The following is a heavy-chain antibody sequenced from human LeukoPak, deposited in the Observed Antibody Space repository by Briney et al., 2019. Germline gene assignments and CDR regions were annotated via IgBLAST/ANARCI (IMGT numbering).Heavy chain of an antibody. CDR3: ARHMSVTYDAFDI. D-gene: IGHD2-21*02. J-gene: IGHJ3*02. Sequence: VXGXSTTXXXWSWXXXPPGKXXXXIGYVYYSGRTSYNASLKSRVTTSVDTSKNQFFLKLSSVTAADTAVYYCARHMSVTYDAFDIWGQGTMVTVSS. CDR2: VYYSGRT. CDR1: GXSTTXXX. V-gene: IGHV4-59*08.